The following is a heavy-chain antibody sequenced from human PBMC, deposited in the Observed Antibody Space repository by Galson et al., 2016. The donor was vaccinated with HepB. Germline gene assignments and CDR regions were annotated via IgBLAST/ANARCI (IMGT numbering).Heavy chain of an antibody. D-gene: IGHD6-13*01. CDR2: IYYSGST. CDR1: GGPINSRNYY. CDR3: AKHSGYSSSWYFFEALDY. J-gene: IGHJ4*02. Sequence: ETLSLTCSVSGGPINSRNYYWGWIRQPPGKGLEWIGSIYYSGSTYYNPSLKSRVTISVDTSKNQFSLKLSSVTAADTAVYYCAKHSGYSSSWYFFEALDYWGQGTLVTVSS. V-gene: IGHV4-39*01.